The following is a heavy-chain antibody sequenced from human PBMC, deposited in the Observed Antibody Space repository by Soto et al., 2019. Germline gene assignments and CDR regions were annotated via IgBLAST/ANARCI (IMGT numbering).Heavy chain of an antibody. CDR2: ISTYNGNT. V-gene: IGHV1-18*04. CDR1: GYTFTRYG. Sequence: ASVTVSCKPSGYTFTRYGISWVRQAPGQGLEWLGWISTYNGNTNSAPRLQGRLTLTTDTSTNTAYMELTSLTSDDTAVYYCARDERDSCSGGDCFYFDYWGQGTLVTVSS. J-gene: IGHJ4*02. D-gene: IGHD2-21*02. CDR3: ARDERDSCSGGDCFYFDY.